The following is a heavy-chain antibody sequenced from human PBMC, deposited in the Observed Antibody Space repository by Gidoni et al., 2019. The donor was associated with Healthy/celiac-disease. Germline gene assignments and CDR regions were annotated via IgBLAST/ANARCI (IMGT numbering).Heavy chain of an antibody. CDR2: ISAYNGNT. Sequence: QVQLVQSGAEVKKPGASVKVSCKASGYTFTSYGISWVRQAPGQGLEWMGWISAYNGNTNYAQKLQGRVTMTTDTSTSTAYMELRSLRSDDTAVYYCARDLKSLDTAMVTWYYGMDVWGQGTTVTVSS. V-gene: IGHV1-18*01. CDR1: GYTFTSYG. D-gene: IGHD5-18*01. CDR3: ARDLKSLDTAMVTWYYGMDV. J-gene: IGHJ6*02.